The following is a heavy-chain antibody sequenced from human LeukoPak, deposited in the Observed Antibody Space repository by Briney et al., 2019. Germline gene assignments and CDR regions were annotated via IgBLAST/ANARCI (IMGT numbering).Heavy chain of an antibody. J-gene: IGHJ4*02. CDR3: ARDEGYESSGWFVY. V-gene: IGHV3-48*01. D-gene: IGHD3-22*01. Sequence: GGSLRLSCAASGFTFSSYEMNWVRQAPGKGLEWVSYISSSSSTIYYADSVKGRFTISRDNAKNSLYLQMNSLRAEDTAVYYCARDEGYESSGWFVYWGQGTLVTVSS. CDR1: GFTFSSYE. CDR2: ISSSSSTI.